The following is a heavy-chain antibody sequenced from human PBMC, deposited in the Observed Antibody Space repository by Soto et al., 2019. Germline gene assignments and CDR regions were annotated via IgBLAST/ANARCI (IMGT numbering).Heavy chain of an antibody. J-gene: IGHJ6*02. CDR3: ARGTYYDFWSGYPYAQYYYYGMDV. CDR2: INPNSGGT. CDR1: GYTLTSDY. V-gene: IGHV1-2*02. D-gene: IGHD3-3*01. Sequence: VQVPWKSSGYTLTSDYMRWVRQAPGQGLEWMGWINPNSGGTNYAQKFQGRVTMTRDTSISTAYMELSRLRSDDTAVYYCARGTYYDFWSGYPYAQYYYYGMDVWGQGTTVTVSS.